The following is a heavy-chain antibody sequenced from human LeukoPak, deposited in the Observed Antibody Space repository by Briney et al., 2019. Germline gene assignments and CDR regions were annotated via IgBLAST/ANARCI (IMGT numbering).Heavy chain of an antibody. CDR1: GVSFSGYY. CDR3: ARGYCSSTSCSNYYYYYGMDV. CDR2: INHSGST. J-gene: IGHJ6*02. D-gene: IGHD2-2*01. Sequence: SETLSLTCAVYGVSFSGYYWSWIRQPPGKGLEWIGEINHSGSTNYNPSLKSRVTISVDTSKNQFSLKLSSVTAADTAVYYCARGYCSSTSCSNYYYYYGMDVWGQGTTVTVSS. V-gene: IGHV4-34*01.